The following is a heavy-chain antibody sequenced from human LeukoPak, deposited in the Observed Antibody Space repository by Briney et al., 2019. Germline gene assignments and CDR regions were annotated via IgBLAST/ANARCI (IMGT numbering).Heavy chain of an antibody. CDR1: GASFSNYY. CDR2: IYHSGST. J-gene: IGHJ5*02. V-gene: IGHV4-34*01. D-gene: IGHD1-1*01. Sequence: SETLSLTCAVYGASFSNYYWTWIRQPPGKGLDWIGEIYHSGSTKCNPSLKGRVTIALGTSKNQFFLDLTPLTAADTAVYYCAASSQLGSYNWFDPWGQGTLVTVSS. CDR3: AASSQLGSYNWFDP.